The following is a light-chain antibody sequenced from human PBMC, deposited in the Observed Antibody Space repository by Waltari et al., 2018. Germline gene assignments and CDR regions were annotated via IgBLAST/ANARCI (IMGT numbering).Light chain of an antibody. V-gene: IGKV3-15*01. CDR2: GAS. CDR1: QSVRSN. CDR3: QQYNNWPPWT. J-gene: IGKJ1*01. Sequence: EVVMTQSPATLSVSPGEGATVSRRASQSVRSNVAWYQQTPGQAPRLLIYGASTRAPGIPDRFSGSGSGTEFILTISSLQSEDFAVYYCQQYNNWPPWTFGQGTKVEIK.